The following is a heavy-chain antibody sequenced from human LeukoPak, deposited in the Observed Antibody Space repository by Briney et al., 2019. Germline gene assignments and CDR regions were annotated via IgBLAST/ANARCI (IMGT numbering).Heavy chain of an antibody. Sequence: GASVKVPCKASGGTFSSYAISWVRQAPGQGLEWMGGIIPIFGTANYAQKFQGRVTITADESTSTAYMELSSLRSEDTAVYYCARVMVWQQLAPGAFDIWGQGTMVTVSS. D-gene: IGHD6-13*01. V-gene: IGHV1-69*13. CDR3: ARVMVWQQLAPGAFDI. CDR2: IIPIFGTA. CDR1: GGTFSSYA. J-gene: IGHJ3*02.